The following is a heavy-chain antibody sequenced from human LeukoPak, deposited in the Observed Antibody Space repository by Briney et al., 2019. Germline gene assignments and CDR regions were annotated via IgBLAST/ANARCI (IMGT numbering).Heavy chain of an antibody. Sequence: ASVKVSCKASGYTFNTHGISWVRQAPGQGLEWMGWISPYNGNTTYTQKLQGRVSMTIDTFTTTAHMELRSLRSDDTAIYYCARENQFFDWSFDSWGQGTLVTVSS. CDR3: ARENQFFDWSFDS. D-gene: IGHD3-3*01. V-gene: IGHV1-18*01. CDR1: GYTFNTHG. CDR2: ISPYNGNT. J-gene: IGHJ4*02.